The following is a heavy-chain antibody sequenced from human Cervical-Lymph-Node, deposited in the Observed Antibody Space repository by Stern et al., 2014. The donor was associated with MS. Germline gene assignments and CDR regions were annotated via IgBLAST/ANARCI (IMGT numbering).Heavy chain of an antibody. CDR2: INPSDNST. CDR1: GYTFTIYY. J-gene: IGHJ4*02. Sequence: QVQLVQSGAEVKKPGASLAVSCKTSGYTFTIYYIHWVRQAPGHGLEWIGMINPSDNSTDYAHQFQGRVTMTSDTSSKTVHMELRSLRFEDTAVYFCARDLAVAGTVAFDYWGQGTLLTVSS. D-gene: IGHD6-19*01. CDR3: ARDLAVAGTVAFDY. V-gene: IGHV1-46*01.